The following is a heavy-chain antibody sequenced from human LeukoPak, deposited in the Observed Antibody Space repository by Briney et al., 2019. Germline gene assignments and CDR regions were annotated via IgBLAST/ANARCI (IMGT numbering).Heavy chain of an antibody. CDR1: GVSISRGNFY. J-gene: IGHJ4*02. V-gene: IGHV4-61*02. CDR3: ARDSGYDIIDY. D-gene: IGHD5-12*01. Sequence: PSQTLSLTCTVSGVSISRGNFYWSWIRQPAGKGLEGIGRIYTSGSTNYSPSLTSRVTISVDTSKNQFSLKLSSVTAADTAVYYCARDSGYDIIDYWGQGTLVTVSS. CDR2: IYTSGST.